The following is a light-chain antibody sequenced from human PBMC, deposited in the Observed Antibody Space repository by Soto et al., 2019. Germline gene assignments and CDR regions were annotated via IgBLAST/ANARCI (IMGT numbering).Light chain of an antibody. CDR2: EVS. CDR1: SSDVGGYNY. J-gene: IGLJ1*01. V-gene: IGLV2-14*01. CDR3: SSYTSSSTLFYV. Sequence: QSVLTQPASVSGSPGQSITISCTGTSSDVGGYNYVSWCQQHPGKAPKLMIYEVSNRPSGVSNRFSGSKSGNTASLTISGLQAEDEADYYCSSYTSSSTLFYVFGTGTKVTVL.